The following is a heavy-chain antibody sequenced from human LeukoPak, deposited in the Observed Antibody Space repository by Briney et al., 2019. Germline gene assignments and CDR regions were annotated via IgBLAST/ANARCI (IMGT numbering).Heavy chain of an antibody. Sequence: SETLSLTCAVYGGSFSGYYWSWIRQPPGKGLEWIGEINHGGSTNYNPSLKSRVTISVDTSKNQFSLKLSSVTAADTAVYYCARSAQMMTTVTTSGGIFDYWGQGTLVTVSS. CDR2: INHGGST. CDR1: GGSFSGYY. CDR3: ARSAQMMTTVTTSGGIFDY. D-gene: IGHD4-17*01. J-gene: IGHJ4*02. V-gene: IGHV4-34*01.